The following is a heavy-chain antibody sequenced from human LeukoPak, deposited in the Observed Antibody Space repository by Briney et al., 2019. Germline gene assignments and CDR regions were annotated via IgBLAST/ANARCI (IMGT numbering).Heavy chain of an antibody. CDR3: ARERYGDYYDY. CDR2: IYYSGST. Sequence: SQTLSLTCTVSGGSISSGDYYWSWIRQPPGTGLEWIGYIYYSGSTYYNPSLKSRATISVDTSKNQFSLKLSSVTAADTAVYYCARERYGDYYDYWGQGTLVTASS. CDR1: GGSISSGDYY. J-gene: IGHJ4*02. V-gene: IGHV4-30-4*01. D-gene: IGHD4-17*01.